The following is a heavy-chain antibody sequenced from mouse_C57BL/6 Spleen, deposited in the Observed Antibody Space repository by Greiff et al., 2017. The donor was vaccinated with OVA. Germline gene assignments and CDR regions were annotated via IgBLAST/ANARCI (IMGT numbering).Heavy chain of an antibody. D-gene: IGHD1-1*01. J-gene: IGHJ4*01. Sequence: VQLQQPGAELVKPGASVKLSCKASGYTFTSYWMHWVKQRPGQGLEWIGMIHPNSGSTNYNEKFKSKATLTVDKSSSTAYMQLSSLTSEDSAVYYCARKDYGSFYYAMDYWGQVTSVTVSS. CDR2: IHPNSGST. CDR1: GYTFTSYW. CDR3: ARKDYGSFYYAMDY. V-gene: IGHV1-64*01.